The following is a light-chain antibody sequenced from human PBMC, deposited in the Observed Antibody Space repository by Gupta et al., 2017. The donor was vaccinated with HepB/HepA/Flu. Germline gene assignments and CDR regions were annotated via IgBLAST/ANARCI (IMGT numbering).Light chain of an antibody. J-gene: IGLJ2*01. CDR2: DVS. CDR3: SSYTSSSTSVV. CDR1: SSDVGGYNY. V-gene: IGLV2-14*03. Sequence: QSALPQPASVSGSPGPSITLSCPGTSSDVGGYNYVSWYQQHPGKAPKLMIYDVSNRPSGVSNRFSGSKSGNTASLTISGLQAEDEADYYCSSYTSSSTSVVFGGGTKLTVL.